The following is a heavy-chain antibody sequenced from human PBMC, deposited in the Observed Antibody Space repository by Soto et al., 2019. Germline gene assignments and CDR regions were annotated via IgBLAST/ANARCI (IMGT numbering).Heavy chain of an antibody. D-gene: IGHD3-16*01. CDR2: LSSDGFGA. Sequence: GGSLRLSCAASDFSLSPYWMHWVRQVPGRGLEWVARLSSDGFGAAYADSVKGRFFISRDIARNTLSLQMTSLRADDTAVYYFARDLGGPDYWGRGTSVTVSS. V-gene: IGHV3-74*03. CDR1: DFSLSPYW. J-gene: IGHJ4*02. CDR3: ARDLGGPDY.